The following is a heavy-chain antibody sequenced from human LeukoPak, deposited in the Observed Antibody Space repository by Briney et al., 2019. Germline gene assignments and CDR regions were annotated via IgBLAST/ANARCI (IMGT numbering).Heavy chain of an antibody. CDR1: GFTVSSNY. J-gene: IGHJ4*02. CDR3: ARDFTAAADTD. D-gene: IGHD6-13*01. V-gene: IGHV3-66*02. Sequence: GGSLRLSCAASGFTVSSNYMSWVRQAPGKGLEWVSVIYSGGSTYYADSVKGRFTISRDNSKNTLYLQMHSPRAEDTAVYYCARDFTAAADTDWGQGTLVTVSS. CDR2: IYSGGST.